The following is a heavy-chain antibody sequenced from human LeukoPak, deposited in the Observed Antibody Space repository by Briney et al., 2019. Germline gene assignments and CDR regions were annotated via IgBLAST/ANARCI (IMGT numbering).Heavy chain of an antibody. J-gene: IGHJ5*02. D-gene: IGHD1-26*01. CDR2: IGPSDSYT. V-gene: IGHV5-10-1*01. CDR1: GYSFTSYW. Sequence: GESLKISCKGSGYSFTSYWISWVRQMPGKGLEWMGRIGPSDSYTNYSPSFQGHVTISADKSISTAYLQWSSLKASDTAMYYCARRVGGSYPWFDPWGQGTLVTVSS. CDR3: ARRVGGSYPWFDP.